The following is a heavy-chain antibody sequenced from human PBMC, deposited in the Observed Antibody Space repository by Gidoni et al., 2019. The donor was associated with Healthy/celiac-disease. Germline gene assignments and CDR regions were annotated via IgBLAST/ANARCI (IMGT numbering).Heavy chain of an antibody. CDR1: GGSISSYY. CDR2: IYTSGST. CDR3: ARDDQQLGFDY. J-gene: IGHJ4*02. D-gene: IGHD6-13*01. Sequence: QLQLQESGPGLVKPSETLSLTCTASGGSISSYYWRWTRPPAGKGLEWIGRIYTSGSTNYNPSLKSRVTMSVDTSKNQFSLKLSAVTAADTAVYYCARDDQQLGFDYWGQGTLVTVSS. V-gene: IGHV4-4*07.